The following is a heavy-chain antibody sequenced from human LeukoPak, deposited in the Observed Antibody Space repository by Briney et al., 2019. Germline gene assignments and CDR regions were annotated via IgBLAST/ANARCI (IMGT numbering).Heavy chain of an antibody. CDR1: GASINNKY. J-gene: IGHJ4*02. Sequence: SETLSLTCTVSGASINNKYWSWIRQPPGKGLKWIGNIYYSGSTNYNPSLKSRVTMSVDTSMNQFSLKVSSLTAADTAVYYCARYSRNDDYILDYWGQGILVTVSS. CDR2: IYYSGST. V-gene: IGHV4-59*01. D-gene: IGHD4-17*01. CDR3: ARYSRNDDYILDY.